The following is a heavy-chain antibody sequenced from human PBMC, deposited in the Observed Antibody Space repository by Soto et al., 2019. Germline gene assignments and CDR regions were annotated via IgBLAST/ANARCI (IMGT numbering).Heavy chain of an antibody. Sequence: QITLNESGPTVVRPTETLTLTCRFSGFSLTTSGVGVGWIRQSPGKAPEWLALIYWDDDKRYSASLKSRLTITTNTPKKPVVLTLSPLDPQDTDPYYCAHRVFRVVFGLVTPPAIYFDSWGPGNPVAVSS. CDR1: GFSLTTSGVG. V-gene: IGHV2-5*02. D-gene: IGHD3-3*01. J-gene: IGHJ4*02. CDR3: AHRVFRVVFGLVTPPAIYFDS. CDR2: IYWDDDK.